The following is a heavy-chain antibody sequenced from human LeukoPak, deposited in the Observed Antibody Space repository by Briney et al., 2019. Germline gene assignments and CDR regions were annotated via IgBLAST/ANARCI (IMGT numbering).Heavy chain of an antibody. V-gene: IGHV1-8*01. CDR3: ARGLGWAQWLRSGGNNWFDP. CDR2: MNPNSGNT. D-gene: IGHD5-12*01. J-gene: IGHJ5*02. Sequence: ASVKVSCKASGYTFTSYDINWVRQATGQGLEWMGWMNPNSGNTGYAQKFQGRVTMTRNTSISTAYMELSSLRSEDTAVYYCARGLGWAQWLRSGGNNWFDPWGQGTLVTVSS. CDR1: GYTFTSYD.